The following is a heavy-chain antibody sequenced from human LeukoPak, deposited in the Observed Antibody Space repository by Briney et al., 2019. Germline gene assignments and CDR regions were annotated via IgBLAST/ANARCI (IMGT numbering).Heavy chain of an antibody. J-gene: IGHJ4*02. CDR3: ARVSGIVVVPAAPLFDY. CDR1: GYTFTSYG. CDR2: ISAYNGNT. D-gene: IGHD2-2*01. V-gene: IGHV1-18*01. Sequence: GASVKVSCKASGYTFTSYGISWVRQAPGQGLEWMGWISAYNGNTNYAQKLQGRVTVTTDTSTSTAYMELRSLRSDDTAVCYCARVSGIVVVPAAPLFDYWGQGTLVTVSS.